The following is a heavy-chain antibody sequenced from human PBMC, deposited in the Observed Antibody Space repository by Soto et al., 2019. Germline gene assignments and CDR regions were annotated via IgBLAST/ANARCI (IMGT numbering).Heavy chain of an antibody. CDR3: AKDLGSGSYLFDAFDI. V-gene: IGHV3-30*18. Sequence: QGQLVESGGGVVQPGRSLRLSCAASGFTFSNYGMHWVRQAPGKGLEWVAVISYDGSNKYYADSVKGRFTISRDNSKNTLYLQMNSLRAEDTAVYYCAKDLGSGSYLFDAFDIWGKGTMVTVS. CDR1: GFTFSNYG. CDR2: ISYDGSNK. J-gene: IGHJ3*02. D-gene: IGHD1-26*01.